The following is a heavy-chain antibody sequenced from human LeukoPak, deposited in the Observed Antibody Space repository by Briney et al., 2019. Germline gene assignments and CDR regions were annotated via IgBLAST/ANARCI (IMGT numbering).Heavy chain of an antibody. Sequence: GGSLRLSCAASGLTFSSYAMSWVRQAPGKGLEWVSAISGSGGSTYYADSVKGRFTISRDNSKNTLYLQMNSLRAEDTAVYYCAKIVGTMIVVVIGPADYWGQGTLVTVSS. CDR2: ISGSGGST. J-gene: IGHJ4*02. CDR1: GLTFSSYA. D-gene: IGHD3-22*01. CDR3: AKIVGTMIVVVIGPADY. V-gene: IGHV3-23*01.